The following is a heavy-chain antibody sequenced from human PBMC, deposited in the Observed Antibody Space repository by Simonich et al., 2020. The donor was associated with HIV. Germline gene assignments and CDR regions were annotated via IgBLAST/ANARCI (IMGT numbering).Heavy chain of an antibody. CDR1: GGSFSGHY. Sequence: QVQLQQWGAGLLKPSETLSLTCAVYGGSFSGHYWTWIRQPPGKGLEWIGELNHSGTSKDNPSLKSRVTISVDTSKNQFSLKLNSVTAADTAVYYCARHFWVGESWGAFDFWGQGTMVTVSS. CDR3: ARHFWVGESWGAFDF. V-gene: IGHV4-34*02. CDR2: LNHSGTS. J-gene: IGHJ3*01. D-gene: IGHD3-10*01.